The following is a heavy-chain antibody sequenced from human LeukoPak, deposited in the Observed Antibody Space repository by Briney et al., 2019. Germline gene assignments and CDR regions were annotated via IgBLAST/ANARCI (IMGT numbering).Heavy chain of an antibody. CDR2: INHSGST. J-gene: IGHJ4*02. D-gene: IGHD3-16*02. CDR1: GGSFNTYY. CDR3: ARNPYYDYVWGSYRSPGYFDY. Sequence: SETLSLTCAVYGGSFNTYYWSWIRQPPGKGLEWIGEINHSGSTNYNPSLKSRFTISVDTSKNQFSLKLSSVTAADTAVYYCARNPYYDYVWGSYRSPGYFDYWGQGTLVTVSS. V-gene: IGHV4-34*01.